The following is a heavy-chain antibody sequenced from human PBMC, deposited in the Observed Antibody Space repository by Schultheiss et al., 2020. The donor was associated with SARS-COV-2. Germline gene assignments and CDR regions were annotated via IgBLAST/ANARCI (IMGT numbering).Heavy chain of an antibody. CDR1: GLIFSTYA. CDR3: AKDRLWWSV. Sequence: GGSLRLSCSTSGLIFSTYAMHWVRQAPGKGLEYVSALSYHGRNTYYADSVKGRFTISRDNSKNTLYLQMNTLRAEDTAVYYCAKDRLWWSVWGQGTLVTVSS. J-gene: IGHJ4*02. D-gene: IGHD2-21*01. V-gene: IGHV3-64*04. CDR2: LSYHGRNT.